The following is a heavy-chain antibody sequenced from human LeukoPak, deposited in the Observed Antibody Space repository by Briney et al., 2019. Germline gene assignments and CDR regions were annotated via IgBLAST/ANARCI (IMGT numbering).Heavy chain of an antibody. CDR3: ATPIYDFWSGYYQSYGMDV. Sequence: ASVKVSCKVSGYTLTELSMHWVRQAPGKGLEWMGGFDPEDGETIYAQKFQGRVTMTEDTSTDTAYMELSSLRSEDTAVYYCATPIYDFWSGYYQSYGMDVWGQGTTVTVSS. CDR1: GYTLTELS. J-gene: IGHJ6*02. CDR2: FDPEDGET. D-gene: IGHD3-3*01. V-gene: IGHV1-24*01.